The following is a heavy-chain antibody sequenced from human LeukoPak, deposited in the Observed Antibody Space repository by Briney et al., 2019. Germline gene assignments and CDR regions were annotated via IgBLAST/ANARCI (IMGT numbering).Heavy chain of an antibody. Sequence: PGGSLRLSCAASGFTFSDAWMSWVRQAPGKGLEWVGRIKSISDGGTTDYAAPVKGRFTISRDDSENTLYLQMNSLKTEDTAVYYCPRYFGESGSQYYFDYWGQGTLVTVSS. D-gene: IGHD3-9*01. J-gene: IGHJ4*02. V-gene: IGHV3-15*01. CDR1: GFTFSDAW. CDR3: PRYFGESGSQYYFDY. CDR2: IKSISDGGTT.